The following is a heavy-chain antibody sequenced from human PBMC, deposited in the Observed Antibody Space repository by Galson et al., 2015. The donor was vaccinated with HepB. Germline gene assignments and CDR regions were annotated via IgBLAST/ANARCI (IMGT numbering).Heavy chain of an antibody. D-gene: IGHD6-19*01. Sequence: SVKVSCKASGVTFSSYAISWARQAPGQGLEWMGGIIPIVGIANYAQKFQGRVTITADKSTSTAYMELSSLISEDTAVYYCAGYGGTGYSSLRRNWFDPWGQGTLVTVSS. CDR3: AGYGGTGYSSLRRNWFDP. J-gene: IGHJ5*02. CDR1: GVTFSSYA. CDR2: IIPIVGIA. V-gene: IGHV1-69*10.